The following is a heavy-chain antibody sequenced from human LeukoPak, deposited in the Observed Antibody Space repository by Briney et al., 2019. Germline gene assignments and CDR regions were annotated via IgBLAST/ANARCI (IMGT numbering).Heavy chain of an antibody. D-gene: IGHD1-26*01. V-gene: IGHV3-11*04. CDR1: GFTFSDYY. CDR3: ARVRGSYSVDY. Sequence: PGGSLRLSCAASGFTFSDYYMSWSRQAPGKGLERVSYISSSGSTIYYADSVKGRFTIYRDNAKNSLHLQMNSLRAEDTAVYYCARVRGSYSVDYWGQGTLATVSS. J-gene: IGHJ4*02. CDR2: ISSSGSTI.